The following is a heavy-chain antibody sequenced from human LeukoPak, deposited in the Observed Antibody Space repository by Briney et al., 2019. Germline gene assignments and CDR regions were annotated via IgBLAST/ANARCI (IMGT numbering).Heavy chain of an antibody. Sequence: SETLSLTCAVYGGSFSGHYWSWIRQPPGKGLEWIGEINHSGSTNYNPSLKSRVTISVDTSKNQFSLKLSSVTAADTAVYYCARGADNWFDPWGQGTLVTVSS. J-gene: IGHJ5*02. V-gene: IGHV4-34*01. CDR3: ARGADNWFDP. CDR2: INHSGST. CDR1: GGSFSGHY.